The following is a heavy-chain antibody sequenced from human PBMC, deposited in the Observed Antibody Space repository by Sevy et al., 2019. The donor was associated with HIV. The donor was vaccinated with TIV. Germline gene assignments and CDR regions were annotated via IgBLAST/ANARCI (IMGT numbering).Heavy chain of an antibody. Sequence: ASVKVSCKASGYTFTGYYMHWVRQAPGQGLEWMGWINPNSGGTNYAQKFQGRVTMTRDTSISTAYMELSRLGSDDTAVYYCASLRGYHDDKDAFDIWGQGTMVTVSS. CDR3: ASLRGYHDDKDAFDI. V-gene: IGHV1-2*02. CDR1: GYTFTGYY. D-gene: IGHD5-12*01. CDR2: INPNSGGT. J-gene: IGHJ3*02.